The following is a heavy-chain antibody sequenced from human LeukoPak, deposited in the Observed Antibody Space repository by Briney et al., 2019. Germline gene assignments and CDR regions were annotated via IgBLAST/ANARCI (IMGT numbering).Heavy chain of an antibody. CDR1: GYIFTKCV. Sequence: ASVKVSCKASGYIFTKCVVHWVRQAPGQRPEWMGWIKAGNGDTKYSQNFQDRLTITRDTSASTVYMELSSLTSEDTALYYCARDDCGDTCYPGGYWGQATLVTVSS. J-gene: IGHJ4*02. D-gene: IGHD2-21*01. V-gene: IGHV1-3*01. CDR2: IKAGNGDT. CDR3: ARDDCGDTCYPGGY.